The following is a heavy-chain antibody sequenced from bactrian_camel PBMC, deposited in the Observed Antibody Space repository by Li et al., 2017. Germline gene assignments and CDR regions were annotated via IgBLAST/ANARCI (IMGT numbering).Heavy chain of an antibody. Sequence: HVQLVESGGASVQAGGSLTLSCAVSPGYIIKNYCMGWFRQTPTAANREGLVSIATDGSTNYADSVKGRFTVFKDRAKNTLYLEINNLKPDDTAMYYCAASDSSYSRTCAGRNRYNYWGQGTQVTVS. D-gene: IGHD2*01. J-gene: IGHJ4*01. V-gene: IGHV3S53*01. CDR2: IATDGST. CDR3: AASDSSYSRTCAGRNRYNY. CDR1: PGYIIKNYC.